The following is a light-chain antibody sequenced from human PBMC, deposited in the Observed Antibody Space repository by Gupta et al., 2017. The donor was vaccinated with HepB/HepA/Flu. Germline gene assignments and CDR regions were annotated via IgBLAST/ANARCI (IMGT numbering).Light chain of an antibody. CDR1: QSVSSN. J-gene: IGKJ2*02. V-gene: IGKV3-15*01. CDR3: QQYNNWLPCT. CDR2: GAS. Sequence: EIVMTQSPATLSVPPGERATLSCRARQSVSSNLAWYQQKPGQAPRLLIYGASTRATGIPARFSGSGSGTEFTLTISSLQSEDFAVYYCQQYNNWLPCTFGQGTKLEIK.